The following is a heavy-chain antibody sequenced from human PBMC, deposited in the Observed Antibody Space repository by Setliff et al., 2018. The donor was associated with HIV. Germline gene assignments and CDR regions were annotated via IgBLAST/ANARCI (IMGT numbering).Heavy chain of an antibody. J-gene: IGHJ4*02. V-gene: IGHV1-18*04. Sequence: EASSEVSCKTSGYIFNNFGITWVRQAPGQGLEWMAWISLYTEYTYYAPKFLGRVTMSTDTSTSTVDMELRGLGADATAVYYCARTQYRTTWPGNYWGQGTLVTVSS. D-gene: IGHD1-7*01. CDR1: GYIFNNFG. CDR2: ISLYTEYT. CDR3: ARTQYRTTWPGNY.